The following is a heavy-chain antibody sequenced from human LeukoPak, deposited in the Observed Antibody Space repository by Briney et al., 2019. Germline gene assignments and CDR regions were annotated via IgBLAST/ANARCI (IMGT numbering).Heavy chain of an antibody. Sequence: GGSLRLSCAASGFTFSSYWMSWVRQAPGKGLEWVANIKQDGSEKYYVDSVKGRFTISRDNAKNSLYLQMNSLRAEDTAVYYCASNSGSITKDAFDIWGQGTMVTVSS. CDR3: ASNSGSITKDAFDI. V-gene: IGHV3-7*01. CDR1: GFTFSSYW. J-gene: IGHJ3*02. D-gene: IGHD2/OR15-2a*01. CDR2: IKQDGSEK.